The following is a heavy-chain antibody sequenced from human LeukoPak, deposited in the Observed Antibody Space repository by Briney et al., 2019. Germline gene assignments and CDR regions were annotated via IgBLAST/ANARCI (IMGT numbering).Heavy chain of an antibody. J-gene: IGHJ6*03. Sequence: GGSLRLSCAASGFTFSSYAMSWVRQAPGKGLEWVSAISGSGDVTYYADSVKGRFTISRDNSKNTLYVQMNSLRAEDTAVYYCAKDLFRGRTYPIARNYYYYMDVWGKGTTVTVFS. CDR1: GFTFSSYA. CDR2: ISGSGDVT. CDR3: AKDLFRGRTYPIARNYYYYMDV. D-gene: IGHD2-21*01. V-gene: IGHV3-23*01.